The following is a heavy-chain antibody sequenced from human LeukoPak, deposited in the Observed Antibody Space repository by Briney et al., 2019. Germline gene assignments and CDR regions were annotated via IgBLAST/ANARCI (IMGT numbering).Heavy chain of an antibody. V-gene: IGHV3-23*01. CDR1: GFTFTSFA. CDR2: ISRTGVAT. D-gene: IGHD2-2*03. Sequence: PGGSLRLSCAASGFTFTSFAMSWVRQAPGKGLEWVSTISRTGVATYYANSVKGRFTISRDNSKNTLYLQMNSLRDEDTAVYYCAKDSHWILFDDWGQGTLVTVSS. CDR3: AKDSHWILFDD. J-gene: IGHJ4*02.